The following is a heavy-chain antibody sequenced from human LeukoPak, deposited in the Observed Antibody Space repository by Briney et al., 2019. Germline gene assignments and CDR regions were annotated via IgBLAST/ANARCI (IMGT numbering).Heavy chain of an antibody. CDR2: IYYSGTT. V-gene: IGHV4-59*01. J-gene: IGHJ6*02. Sequence: PSETLSLTCTVSGGSISSYYWSWIRQPPGKGLEWIGYIYYSGTTNYNPSLKSRVTISVDTSKNQFSLKLNSVTAADTAVYYCPREDPRTKVPEGMEVWGQGTTVTVSS. D-gene: IGHD4-11*01. CDR3: PREDPRTKVPEGMEV. CDR1: GGSISSYY.